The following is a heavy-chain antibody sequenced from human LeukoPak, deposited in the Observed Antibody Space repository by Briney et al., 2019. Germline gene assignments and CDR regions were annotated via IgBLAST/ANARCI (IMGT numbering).Heavy chain of an antibody. CDR1: GFTFSSYS. V-gene: IGHV3-23*01. CDR3: AKDASSTREYYFDY. J-gene: IGHJ4*02. D-gene: IGHD6-19*01. CDR2: ISGSGGST. Sequence: PGGSLRLSCAASGFTFSSYSMNWVRQAPGKGLEWVSAISGSGGSTYYADSVKGRFTISRDNSKNTLYLQMNSLRAEDTAVYYCAKDASSTREYYFDYWGQGTLVTVSS.